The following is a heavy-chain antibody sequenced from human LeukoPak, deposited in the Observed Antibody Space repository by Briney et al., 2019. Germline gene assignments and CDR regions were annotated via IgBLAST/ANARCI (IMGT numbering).Heavy chain of an antibody. V-gene: IGHV4-59*01. CDR2: IYYSGST. CDR1: GGAISGYY. CDR3: AREASTYYYDSSGYYPNWFDP. J-gene: IGHJ5*02. D-gene: IGHD3-22*01. Sequence: PSKPLSLTCTASGGAISGYYWSWIRQPPGKGLDWLGHIYYSGSTSYKPSLKSRISISRAAATNHCSLRLSSVTAADTDVYYCAREASTYYYDSSGYYPNWFDPWGQGTLVSVSS.